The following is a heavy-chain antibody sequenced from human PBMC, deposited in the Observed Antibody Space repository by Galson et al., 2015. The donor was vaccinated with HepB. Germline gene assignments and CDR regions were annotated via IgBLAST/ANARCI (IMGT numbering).Heavy chain of an antibody. CDR1: GGSISSYY. Sequence: ETLSLTCTVSGGSISSYYWSWLRQPAGKGLEWIGRIYTSGSTNYNPSLKSRVTMSVDTSKNQFSLKLSSVTAADTAVYYCARDFSITMVRGVMVQQNWFDPWGQGTLVTVSS. D-gene: IGHD3-10*01. J-gene: IGHJ5*02. CDR3: ARDFSITMVRGVMVQQNWFDP. V-gene: IGHV4-4*07. CDR2: IYTSGST.